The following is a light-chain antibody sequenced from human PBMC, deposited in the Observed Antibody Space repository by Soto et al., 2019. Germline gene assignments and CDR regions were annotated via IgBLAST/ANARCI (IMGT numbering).Light chain of an antibody. Sequence: SYELTQPPSVSAAPGQTARITCGGNKIGSKSVHWYQQKPGQAPVLVVYDDDDRPSGISERFSGSNSGNTATLTVSGVEAGDEADYYCQVWDSSSDHYVFGSGTKLTVL. CDR1: KIGSKS. V-gene: IGLV3-21*02. J-gene: IGLJ1*01. CDR3: QVWDSSSDHYV. CDR2: DDD.